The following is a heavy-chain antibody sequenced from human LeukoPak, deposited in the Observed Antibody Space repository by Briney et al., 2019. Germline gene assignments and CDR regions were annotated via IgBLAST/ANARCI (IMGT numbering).Heavy chain of an antibody. CDR1: GYTFTSYY. CDR2: INPSGGST. CDR3: AKAVIVVVIGGGAFDI. J-gene: IGHJ3*02. D-gene: IGHD2-21*01. Sequence: AASVKVSCKASGYTFTSYYMHWVRQAPGQGLEWMGIINPSGGSTSYAQKFQGRVTMTRDMSTSTVYMELSSLRSEDTAVYYCAKAVIVVVIGGGAFDIWGQGTMVTVSS. V-gene: IGHV1-46*03.